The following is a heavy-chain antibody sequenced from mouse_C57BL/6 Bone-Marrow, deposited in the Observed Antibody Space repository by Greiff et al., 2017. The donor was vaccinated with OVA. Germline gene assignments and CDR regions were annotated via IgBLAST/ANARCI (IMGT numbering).Heavy chain of an antibody. J-gene: IGHJ2*01. CDR1: GYAFSSYW. CDR2: IYPGDGDT. V-gene: IGHV1-80*01. Sequence: QVQLKQSGAELVKPGASVKISCKASGYAFSSYWMNWVKPRPGQGLEWIGQIYPGDGDTTYNGKFKGTATLTADKSSSTAYMQLSSETSEDSAVYICEIIYYGNYGGYWGQGTTLTVSS. CDR3: EIIYYGNYGGY. D-gene: IGHD2-1*01.